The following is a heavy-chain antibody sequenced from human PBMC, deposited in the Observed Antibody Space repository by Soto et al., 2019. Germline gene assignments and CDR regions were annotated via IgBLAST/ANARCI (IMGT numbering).Heavy chain of an antibody. CDR2: IIPIFGTA. V-gene: IGHV1-69*13. J-gene: IGHJ5*02. CDR1: RVTQSSNA. D-gene: IGHD2-2*01. CDR3: ARDRVPAAPNWFDP. Sequence: PVKVSCKAPRVTQSSNARCWVCQSPGQGLEWMGGIIPIFGTANYAQKFQGRVTITADESTSTAYMELSRLRSEDTAVYYCARDRVPAAPNWFDPWGQGTLVTVSS.